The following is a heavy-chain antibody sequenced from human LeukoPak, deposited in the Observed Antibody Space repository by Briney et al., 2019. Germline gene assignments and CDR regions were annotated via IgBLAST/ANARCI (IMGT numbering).Heavy chain of an antibody. CDR3: ARHVYDFWSGYHYPYYFDY. Sequence: SETLSLTCTVSGDSISSYYWSWIRQPPGKGLEWIGSIYYSGSTYYNPSLKSRVTISVDTSKNQFSLKLSSVTAADTAVYYCARHVYDFWSGYHYPYYFDYWGQGTLVTVSS. J-gene: IGHJ4*02. CDR1: GDSISSYY. D-gene: IGHD3-3*01. V-gene: IGHV4-39*01. CDR2: IYYSGST.